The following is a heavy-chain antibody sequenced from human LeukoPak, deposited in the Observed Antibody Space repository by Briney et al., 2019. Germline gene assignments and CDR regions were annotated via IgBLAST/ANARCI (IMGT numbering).Heavy chain of an antibody. V-gene: IGHV3-30*18. D-gene: IGHD3-10*01. CDR3: AKELELVWFGESWGNSDYFHYGVDV. J-gene: IGHJ6*02. Sequence: GRSLRLSCAASGFPFSNFGMHWVRQAPGKGLEWVAVISSNGSIKGYADSVKGRFTISRDHFKNTLYLQMNSLRAEDTAVYYCAKELELVWFGESWGNSDYFHYGVDVWGQGTTVTVSS. CDR2: ISSNGSIK. CDR1: GFPFSNFG.